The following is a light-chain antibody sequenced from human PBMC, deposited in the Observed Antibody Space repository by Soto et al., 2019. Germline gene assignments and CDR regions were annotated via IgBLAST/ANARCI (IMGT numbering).Light chain of an antibody. Sequence: DLQMTQSPSTLSGSVGDRVTITCRASQTISSWLAWYQQKPGKAPKLLIYKASTLKSGVPSRVSGSGSGTEVTLTISSLQPDECATYDCQHYNSYSEAFGQGTKVDIK. CDR1: QTISSW. CDR3: QHYNSYSEA. J-gene: IGKJ1*01. CDR2: KAS. V-gene: IGKV1-5*03.